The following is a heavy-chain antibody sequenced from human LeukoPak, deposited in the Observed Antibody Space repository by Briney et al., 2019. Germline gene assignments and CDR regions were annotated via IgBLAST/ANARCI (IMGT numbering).Heavy chain of an antibody. J-gene: IGHJ4*02. D-gene: IGHD1-1*01. CDR2: ITPSGDAT. CDR1: GFTFSSYS. V-gene: IGHV3-23*01. CDR3: ARATSGRTYDY. Sequence: GGSLRLSCAASGFTFSSYSMTCVRQAPGKGLEWVSSITPSGDATYYADSVRGRFTISRDNSKNTLYVQMNSLRAEDTAVYYCARATSGRTYDYWGQRTLVTVTS.